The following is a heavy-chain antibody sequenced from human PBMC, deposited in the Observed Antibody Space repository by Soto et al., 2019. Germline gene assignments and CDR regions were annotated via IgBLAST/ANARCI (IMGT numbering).Heavy chain of an antibody. J-gene: IGHJ5*02. V-gene: IGHV4-61*01. CDR2: IYYTGST. D-gene: IGHD3-10*01. CDR1: GCSVSSGSYY. Sequence: KTXETLSLTCTVAGCSVSSGSYYWSWIRQPPGKGLEWIGYIYYTGSTNYNPSLKSRVTISVDTSKNQFSLKLSSVTAADTAVYYCARKGMTPYNWFDHWGQGTLVTLSS. CDR3: ARKGMTPYNWFDH.